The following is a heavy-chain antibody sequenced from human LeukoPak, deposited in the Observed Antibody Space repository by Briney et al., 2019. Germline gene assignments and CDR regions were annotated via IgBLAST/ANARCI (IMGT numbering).Heavy chain of an antibody. J-gene: IGHJ4*02. CDR2: INHSGST. V-gene: IGHV4-34*01. D-gene: IGHD3-16*01. CDR1: GESFSGYY. Sequence: SETLSLTCAVYGESFSGYYWSWIRQSPGKGLEWIGEINHSGSTNYNPSLKSRVTVSVDTSKNQFSLELRSVTAADTAMYYCARRGSARTLDYWGQGTLVTVSS. CDR3: ARRGSARTLDY.